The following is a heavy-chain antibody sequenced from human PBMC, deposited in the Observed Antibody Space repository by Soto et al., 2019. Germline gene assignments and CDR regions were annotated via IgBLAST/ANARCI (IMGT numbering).Heavy chain of an antibody. Sequence: QVQLVESGGGVVQPGRSLRLSCAASGFTFDSYAMHWVRQAPGKGLEWVAVIWSDGSNKYYADSVKGRFTISRDNSKNTLYLQMNSLRAEDTAVYYCARELAAAGSFDYWGQGTLVTVSS. D-gene: IGHD6-13*01. J-gene: IGHJ4*02. CDR2: IWSDGSNK. CDR3: ARELAAAGSFDY. CDR1: GFTFDSYA. V-gene: IGHV3-33*01.